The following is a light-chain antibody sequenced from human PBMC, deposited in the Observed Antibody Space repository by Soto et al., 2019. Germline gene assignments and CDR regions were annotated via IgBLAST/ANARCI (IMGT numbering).Light chain of an antibody. J-gene: IGLJ1*01. V-gene: IGLV2-8*01. CDR2: EVS. CDR3: SSYAGRNINYV. CDR1: SSDVGGYNY. Sequence: QSVLTQPPSASGSPGQSVTISCTGTSSDVGGYNYVSWYQQHPGKAPKLMIYEVSKRPSGVPDRFSGSKSGNTASLTVSGLQAEDEADYYCSSYAGRNINYVFETGTKVTVL.